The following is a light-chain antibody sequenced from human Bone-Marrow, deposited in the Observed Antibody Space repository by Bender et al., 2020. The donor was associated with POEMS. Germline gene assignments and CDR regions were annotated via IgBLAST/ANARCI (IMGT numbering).Light chain of an antibody. CDR2: DVS. CDR1: SSDIGDSDH. J-gene: IGLJ2*01. Sequence: QSALTQPASVSGSPGQSITISCTGTSSDIGDSDHVSWYQHHPGKVPKVLIYDVSNRPSGVSCRFSGSKSGNTASLTTSGLQAEDEADYYCSSYKRGVSSTLVFGGGTKLTVL. CDR3: SSYKRGVSSTLV. V-gene: IGLV2-14*03.